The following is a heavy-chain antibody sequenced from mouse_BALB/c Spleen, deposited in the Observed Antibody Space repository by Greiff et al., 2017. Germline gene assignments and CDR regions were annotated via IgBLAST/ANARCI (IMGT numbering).Heavy chain of an antibody. CDR3: ARGGYRYDGAFAY. CDR1: GYTFTDYW. CDR2: IDTSDSYT. J-gene: IGHJ3*01. Sequence: QVQLKQPGAELVMPGASVKMSCKASGYTFTDYWMHWVKQRPGQGLEWIGAIDTSDSYTSYNQKFKGKATLTVDESSSTAYMQLSSLTSEDSAVYYCARGGYRYDGAFAYWGQGTLVTVSA. D-gene: IGHD2-14*01. V-gene: IGHV1-69*01.